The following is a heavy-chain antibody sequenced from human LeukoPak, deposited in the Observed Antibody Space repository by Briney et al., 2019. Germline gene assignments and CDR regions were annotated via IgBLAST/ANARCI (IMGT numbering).Heavy chain of an antibody. CDR2: ISGSGDST. V-gene: IGHV3-23*01. J-gene: IGHJ3*01. Sequence: GGSLRLSCAASGFTFRNYAMSWVRQAPGKGLEWVSAISGSGDSTYYADSVKGRFTISRDNSKNTLYLQMNSLRAEDTAVYYCARDRLKGETWGQGTMVTVSS. CDR1: GFTFRNYA. D-gene: IGHD3-16*01. CDR3: ARDRLKGET.